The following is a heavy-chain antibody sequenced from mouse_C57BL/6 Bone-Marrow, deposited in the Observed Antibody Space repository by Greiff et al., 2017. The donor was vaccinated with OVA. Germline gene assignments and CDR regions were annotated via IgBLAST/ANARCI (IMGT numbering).Heavy chain of an antibody. CDR2: IDPEDGDT. J-gene: IGHJ3*01. V-gene: IGHV14-2*01. CDR3: GRSHSWFDD. CDR1: GFTITDYY. Sequence: EVQLQQSGAELVKPGASVKLSCTASGFTITDYYMHWVKQRTEQGLEWIGRIDPEDGDTNYAPKFQGKATITADTSSNTAYLQLSCLTSEDTAVSYYGRSHSWFDDWGKGTPVTVSA.